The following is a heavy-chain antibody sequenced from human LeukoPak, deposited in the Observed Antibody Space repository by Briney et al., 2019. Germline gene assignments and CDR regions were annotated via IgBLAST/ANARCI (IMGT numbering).Heavy chain of an antibody. D-gene: IGHD4-23*01. Sequence: EGSLRLSCAASGFTFSSSAMSWVRQAPGKGLEWVSYISTGSSTTYYADSVKGRFTISRDNVENSLYLQMNSLRDEDTAVYYCARVAAGYSVNYFDYWGQGTLVTVSS. J-gene: IGHJ4*02. CDR3: ARVAAGYSVNYFDY. V-gene: IGHV3-48*02. CDR2: ISTGSSTT. CDR1: GFTFSSSA.